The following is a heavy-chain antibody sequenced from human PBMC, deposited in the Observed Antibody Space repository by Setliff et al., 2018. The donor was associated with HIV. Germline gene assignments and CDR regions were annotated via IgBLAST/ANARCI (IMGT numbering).Heavy chain of an antibody. CDR3: ARGGGPHYYYYMDV. CDR2: INPDSGPI. J-gene: IGHJ6*03. CDR1: GYTVNDYY. Sequence: ASVKVSCKASGYTVNDYYMHWVRQAPGQGLEWMGWINPDSGPINYARNFEARVTMTRDASISTVYMDLSRLRSDDTAIYYCARGGGPHYYYYMDVWGKGTTVTVSS. V-gene: IGHV1-2*02.